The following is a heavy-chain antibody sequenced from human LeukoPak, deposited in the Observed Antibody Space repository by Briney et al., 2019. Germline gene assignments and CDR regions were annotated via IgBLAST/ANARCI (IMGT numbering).Heavy chain of an antibody. J-gene: IGHJ4*02. D-gene: IGHD3-10*01. CDR1: GGSISSGSYY. Sequence: SETLSLTCTVSGGSISSGSYYWSWIRQPAGKGLEWIGRIYSSGSTNYNPSLKSRVTISLDTSKNQFSLKLSSVTAADTAVYYCARSLITYYYGSGSYYNRYYFDYWGQGTLVTVSS. CDR2: IYSSGST. V-gene: IGHV4-61*02. CDR3: ARSLITYYYGSGSYYNRYYFDY.